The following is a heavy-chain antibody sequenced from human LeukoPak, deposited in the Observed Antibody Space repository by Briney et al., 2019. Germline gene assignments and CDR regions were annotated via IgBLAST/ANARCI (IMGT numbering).Heavy chain of an antibody. Sequence: SETLSLTCAVSGYSTSSGYYWGWIRQPPGKGLEWIGSIYHSGSTYYNPSLKSRVTISVDTSKNQFSLKLSSVTAADTAVYYCARVVWFGEPFDYWGQGTLVTVSS. CDR2: IYHSGST. J-gene: IGHJ4*02. D-gene: IGHD3-10*01. CDR3: ARVVWFGEPFDY. V-gene: IGHV4-38-2*01. CDR1: GYSTSSGYY.